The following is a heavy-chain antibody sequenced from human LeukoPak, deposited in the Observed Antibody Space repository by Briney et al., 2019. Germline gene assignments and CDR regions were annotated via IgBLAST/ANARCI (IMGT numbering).Heavy chain of an antibody. V-gene: IGHV3-48*04. CDR3: ARGAYSSGWAYFDH. Sequence: PGGSLRLSCAASGFTFSDYSMNWVRQAPGKGLEWVSYNSFSVNTKYYGDSVKGRFPISRDNAKNSLYLHMDRLRAEDTAVYYCARGAYSSGWAYFDHWGQGTLVTVSS. CDR1: GFTFSDYS. CDR2: NSFSVNTK. J-gene: IGHJ4*02. D-gene: IGHD6-19*01.